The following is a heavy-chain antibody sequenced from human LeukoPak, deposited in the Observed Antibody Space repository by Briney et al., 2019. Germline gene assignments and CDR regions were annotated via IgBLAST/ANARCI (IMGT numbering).Heavy chain of an antibody. Sequence: GGSLRLSCAAYGFTFNNYAMTWVRQAPGKGLEWVSTISGSGDSTHYADSVKGRFTISRDNSKNTLYMQMNSLRVEDTAVYYCVKGCSYTGCYTSDYWGQGTLVTVSS. CDR3: VKGCSYTGCYTSDY. V-gene: IGHV3-23*01. D-gene: IGHD2-15*01. J-gene: IGHJ4*02. CDR2: ISGSGDST. CDR1: GFTFNNYA.